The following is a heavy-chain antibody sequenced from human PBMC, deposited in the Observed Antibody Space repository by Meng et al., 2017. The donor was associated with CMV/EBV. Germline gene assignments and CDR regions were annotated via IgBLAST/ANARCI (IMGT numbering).Heavy chain of an antibody. CDR3: ARDTILEWLLSGNYYYGMDV. CDR2: ISWDGGST. CDR1: GFTFDDYT. D-gene: IGHD3-3*01. V-gene: IGHV3-43*01. Sequence: GGSLRLSCAASGFTFDDYTMHWVRQAPGKGLEWVSLISWDGGSTYYADSVKGRFTISRDNSKNSLYLQMNSLRTEDTALYYCARDTILEWLLSGNYYYGMDVWGQGTTVTVSS. J-gene: IGHJ6*02.